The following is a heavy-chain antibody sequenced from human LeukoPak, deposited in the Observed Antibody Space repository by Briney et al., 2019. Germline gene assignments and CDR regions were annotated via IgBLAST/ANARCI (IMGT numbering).Heavy chain of an antibody. V-gene: IGHV1-69*04. CDR2: IIPILDVT. CDR3: ARTADYDILTGLVDY. D-gene: IGHD3-9*01. CDR1: GGTFTNYA. Sequence: SVKVSCKASGGTFTNYAINWVRQAPGQGLEWMGRIIPILDVTNYAQKFQGRVTITADESTSTAYMELSSLRSEDTAVYYCARTADYDILTGLVDYWGQGTLVTVSS. J-gene: IGHJ4*02.